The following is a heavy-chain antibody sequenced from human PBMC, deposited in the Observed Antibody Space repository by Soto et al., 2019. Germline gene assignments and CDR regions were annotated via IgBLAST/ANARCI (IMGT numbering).Heavy chain of an antibody. CDR3: AREMQWLVLYYFDY. J-gene: IGHJ4*02. CDR2: INPNSGGT. Sequence: GASVKVSCKASGYTFTGYYMHWVRQAPGQGLEWMGWINPNSGGTNYAQKFQGRVTMTRDTSISTAYMELSRPRSDDTAVYYCAREMQWLVLYYFDYWGQGTLVTVSS. CDR1: GYTFTGYY. V-gene: IGHV1-2*02. D-gene: IGHD6-19*01.